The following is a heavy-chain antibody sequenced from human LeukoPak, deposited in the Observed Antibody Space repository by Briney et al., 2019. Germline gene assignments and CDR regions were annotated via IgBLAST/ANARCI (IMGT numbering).Heavy chain of an antibody. J-gene: IGHJ4*02. D-gene: IGHD2-21*01. CDR2: IYYSGST. V-gene: IGHV4-30-4*01. CDR1: GDSISSGDYY. Sequence: SQTLSLTCTVSGDSISSGDYYWSWIRQPPGKGLEWIGYIYYSGSTYYNPSLKSRVTISVDTSKNQFSLKLSSVTAADTAVYYCARAPTGDCYDYWGQGTLVTVSS. CDR3: ARAPTGDCYDY.